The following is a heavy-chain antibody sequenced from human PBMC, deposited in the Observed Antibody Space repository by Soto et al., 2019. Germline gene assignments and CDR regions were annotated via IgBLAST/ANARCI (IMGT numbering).Heavy chain of an antibody. CDR1: GGSISSSSYY. D-gene: IGHD6-13*01. CDR3: ASHSSRWGGTAWFDS. V-gene: IGHV4-39*01. Sequence: SETLSLTCTVSGGSISSSSYYWGWIRQPPGRGLEWIGSFFYSGSTNYNPSLRSRVTISIDTSKNQFSLKLSSVTAADTAVYYCASHSSRWGGTAWFDSWGQGTLVTVSS. J-gene: IGHJ5*01. CDR2: FFYSGST.